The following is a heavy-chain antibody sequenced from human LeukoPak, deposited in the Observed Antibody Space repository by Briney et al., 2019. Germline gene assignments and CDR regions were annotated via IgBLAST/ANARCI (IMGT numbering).Heavy chain of an antibody. J-gene: IGHJ4*02. CDR1: GYSFTSYW. Sequence: GESLKISCKGSGYSFTSYWIGWVRQMPGKGLEWMGIIYPGDSDTRYSPSFQGQVTISADKSISTAYLQWSSLKASDTAMYYCARLHSQNYDFWSGYSNPMDYWGQGTLVTVSS. V-gene: IGHV5-51*01. D-gene: IGHD3-3*01. CDR2: IYPGDSDT. CDR3: ARLHSQNYDFWSGYSNPMDY.